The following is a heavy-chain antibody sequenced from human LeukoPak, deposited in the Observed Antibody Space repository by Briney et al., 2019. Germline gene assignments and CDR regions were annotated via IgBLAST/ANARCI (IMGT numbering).Heavy chain of an antibody. V-gene: IGHV4-4*07. J-gene: IGHJ5*02. CDR3: ARGNGWELLYNWFDP. CDR1: GGSISSYY. D-gene: IGHD1-26*01. Sequence: SETLSLTCTVSGGSISSYYWSWIRQPAGKGLEWIGRIYTSGSTNYNPSLKSRVTMSVDTSKNQFSLKLSSVTAADTAVYYCARGNGWELLYNWFDPWGQGTLVTVSS. CDR2: IYTSGST.